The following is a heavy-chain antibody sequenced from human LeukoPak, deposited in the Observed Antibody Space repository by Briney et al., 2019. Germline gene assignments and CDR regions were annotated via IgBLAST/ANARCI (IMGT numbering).Heavy chain of an antibody. CDR2: IYYSGNT. J-gene: IGHJ4*02. CDR1: GGSIRSAAYY. CDR3: XXXXXXXGXXXXXYFDS. Sequence: SETLSLTCNVSGGSIRSAAYYWAWIRHPPGKGLEWIASIYYSGNTYYNPSLNSRVTISADTSKNHFPLRLRSVTAADTSVYYXXXXXXXXGXXXXXYFDSXXQXTLVTVXS. V-gene: IGHV4-39*02.